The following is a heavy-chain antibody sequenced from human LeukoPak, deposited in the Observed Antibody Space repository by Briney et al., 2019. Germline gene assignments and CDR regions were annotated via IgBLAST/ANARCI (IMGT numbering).Heavy chain of an antibody. CDR3: ARGRRGSGSYVILPRFDP. CDR1: GGSFSGYY. D-gene: IGHD3-10*01. J-gene: IGHJ5*02. Sequence: SETLSLTCAVYGGSFSGYYWSWIRQTPGKGLEWIGEINHSGSTNYNPSLKSRVTISVDTSKNQFSLKLSSVTAADTAVYYCARGRRGSGSYVILPRFDPWGQGTLVTVSS. CDR2: INHSGST. V-gene: IGHV4-34*01.